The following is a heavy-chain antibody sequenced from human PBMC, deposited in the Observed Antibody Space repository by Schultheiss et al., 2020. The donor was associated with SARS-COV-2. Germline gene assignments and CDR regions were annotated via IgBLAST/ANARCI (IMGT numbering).Heavy chain of an antibody. J-gene: IGHJ2*01. D-gene: IGHD5-18*01. CDR2: IYHSGSF. CDR3: ARAGYTAVPRYWNFDL. Sequence: SQTLSLTCAVSDGSFSDYYWAWIRQPPGKGLEWIGSIYHSGSFYYNPSLKSRITISVDMSENQFSLKLTSVTAADTAVYFCARAGYTAVPRYWNFDLWGRGTLVTVSS. CDR1: DGSFSDYY. V-gene: IGHV4-38-2*01.